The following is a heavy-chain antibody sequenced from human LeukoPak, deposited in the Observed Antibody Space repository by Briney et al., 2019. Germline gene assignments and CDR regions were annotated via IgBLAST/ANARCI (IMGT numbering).Heavy chain of an antibody. V-gene: IGHV3-74*01. Sequence: TGGSLRLSCAASGFTFSSYWRHWVRQAAGKGLVWVSRIHSDGSSTSYADSVKGRFTISRDNAKNTLYLQMNSLRAEDTAVYYCARENRFTGMDVWGQGTTVTVSS. J-gene: IGHJ6*02. CDR2: IHSDGSST. CDR3: ARENRFTGMDV. CDR1: GFTFSSYW.